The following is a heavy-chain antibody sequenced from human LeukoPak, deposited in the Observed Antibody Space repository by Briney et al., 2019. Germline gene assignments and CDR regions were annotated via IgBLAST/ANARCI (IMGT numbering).Heavy chain of an antibody. CDR1: GGSISSSSYY. CDR2: IYYSGST. V-gene: IGHV4-39*07. CDR3: ARAWQTSPNYFDY. J-gene: IGHJ4*02. Sequence: PSETLSLTCTVSGGSISSSSYYWGWIRQPPGKGLEWIGSIYYSGSTYYNPSLKSRVTISVDTSKNQFSLKLSSVTAADTAVYYCARAWQTSPNYFDYWGQGTLVTVSS.